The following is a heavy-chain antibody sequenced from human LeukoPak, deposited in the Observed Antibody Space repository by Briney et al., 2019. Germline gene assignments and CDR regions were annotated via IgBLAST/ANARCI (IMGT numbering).Heavy chain of an antibody. CDR3: AKDHTSIVVVPAAPGDY. D-gene: IGHD2-2*01. J-gene: IGHJ4*02. V-gene: IGHV3-30*02. CDR2: IRYDGSNK. Sequence: GGSLRLSCAASGFTFSSYGMHWVRQAPGKGLEWVAFIRYDGSNKYYADSVKGRFTISRDNSKNTLYLQMNSLRAEDTAVYYCAKDHTSIVVVPAAPGDYWGQGTLVTVSS. CDR1: GFTFSSYG.